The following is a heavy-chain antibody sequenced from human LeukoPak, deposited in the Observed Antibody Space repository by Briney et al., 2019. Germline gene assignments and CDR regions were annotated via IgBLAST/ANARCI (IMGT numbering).Heavy chain of an antibody. V-gene: IGHV1-2*02. Sequence: ASVKVSCKASGYTFTSYYMHWVRQAPGQGLEWMGWINPNSGGTNYAQKFQGRVTMARDTSISTAYMELSRLRSDDTAVYYCARRPLYSGSYALNPWGQGTLVTVSS. D-gene: IGHD1-26*01. J-gene: IGHJ5*02. CDR3: ARRPLYSGSYALNP. CDR2: INPNSGGT. CDR1: GYTFTSYY.